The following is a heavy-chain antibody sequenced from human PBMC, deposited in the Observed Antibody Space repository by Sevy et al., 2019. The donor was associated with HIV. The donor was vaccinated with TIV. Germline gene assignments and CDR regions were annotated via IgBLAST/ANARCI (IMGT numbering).Heavy chain of an antibody. CDR2: INSDGGMI. V-gene: IGHV3-74*01. Sequence: GGSLRLSCAASGFTFTSDWMHWVRQPPGKGLAWVSHINSDGGMIRYADSVKGRFTTSRDNAKNTLYLQMKNLRAEDTAVYYCARGSRGTFGSWGQGTLITVSS. J-gene: IGHJ4*02. CDR3: ARGSRGTFGS. D-gene: IGHD1-26*01. CDR1: GFTFTSDW.